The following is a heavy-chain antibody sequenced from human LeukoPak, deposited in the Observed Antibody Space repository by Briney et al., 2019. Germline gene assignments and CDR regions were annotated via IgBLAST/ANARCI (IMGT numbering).Heavy chain of an antibody. CDR1: EFTFSTYA. Sequence: GGSLRLSCAASEFTFSTYAMSWVHQAPGKGLEWVSSISASGSLTYYADSVKGRFTISRDNSKSILFLQMNSLTVEDTAVYYWAKGWFGETLHGPHDYWGQGTLVTVSS. J-gene: IGHJ4*02. CDR3: AKGWFGETLHGPHDY. V-gene: IGHV3-23*01. CDR2: ISASGSLT. D-gene: IGHD3-10*01.